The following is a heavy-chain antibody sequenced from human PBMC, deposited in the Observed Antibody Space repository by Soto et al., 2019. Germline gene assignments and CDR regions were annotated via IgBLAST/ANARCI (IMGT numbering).Heavy chain of an antibody. CDR3: ARGEVVVPAASDY. CDR2: ISSSSSTI. V-gene: IGHV3-48*01. J-gene: IGHJ4*02. CDR1: GFTFSSYS. D-gene: IGHD2-2*01. Sequence: EVQLVESGGGLVQPGGSLRLSCAASGFTFSSYSMNWVRQAPGKGLEWVSYISSSSSTIYYADSVKGRFTISRDNAKNSLYLQMNSLRAEDTAVYYCARGEVVVPAASDYWGQGTLVTVSS.